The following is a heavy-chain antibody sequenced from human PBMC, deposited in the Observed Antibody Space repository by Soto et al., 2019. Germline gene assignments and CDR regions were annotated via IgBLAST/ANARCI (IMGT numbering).Heavy chain of an antibody. CDR1: GGTFSSYA. CDR2: IIPIFGTA. CDR3: ANRSPRSPLYDSWGMDV. Sequence: QVQLVQSGAEVKKPGSSVKVSCKASGGTFSSYAISWVRQAPGQGLEWMGGIIPIFGTANYAQKFQGRVTITAEESTGTAYMELSSLRSEHTTLYYCANRSPRSPLYDSWGMDVWGQGTTVTVSS. D-gene: IGHD3-3*01. V-gene: IGHV1-69*01. J-gene: IGHJ6*02.